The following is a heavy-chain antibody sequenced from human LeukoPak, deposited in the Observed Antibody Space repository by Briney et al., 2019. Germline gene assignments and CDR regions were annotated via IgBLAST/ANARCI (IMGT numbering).Heavy chain of an antibody. CDR1: GGTFSSYG. J-gene: IGHJ4*02. CDR2: IIPIFGTA. D-gene: IGHD4-11*01. V-gene: IGHV1-69*05. CDR3: ARLINGYSNYDY. Sequence: ASVKVSCKTSGGTFSSYGISWVRQAPGQGLEWMGGIIPIFGTANYAQKFQGRVTITTDESTSTAYMELSSLRSEDTAVYYCARLINGYSNYDYWGQGTLVTVSS.